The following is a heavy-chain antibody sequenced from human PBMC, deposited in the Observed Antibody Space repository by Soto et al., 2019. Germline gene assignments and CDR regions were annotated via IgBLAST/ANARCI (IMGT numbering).Heavy chain of an antibody. V-gene: IGHV3-23*01. CDR2: ISYGGDST. Sequence: EVQLLESGGGLVPPGGSLRLSCAASGFTFSEHPMDWVRQAPGKGLEWVSSISYGGDSTYYADSVRGRFTISRDDSKNTLSLQMNSLRAEDTAVYYCAKDYGSGSYGPWGQGTLVTVSS. CDR1: GFTFSEHP. J-gene: IGHJ5*02. CDR3: AKDYGSGSYGP. D-gene: IGHD3-10*01.